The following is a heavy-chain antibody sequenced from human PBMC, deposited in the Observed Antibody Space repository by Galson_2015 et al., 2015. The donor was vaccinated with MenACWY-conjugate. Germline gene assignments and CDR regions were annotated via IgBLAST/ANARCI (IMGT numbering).Heavy chain of an antibody. V-gene: IGHV3-74*01. D-gene: IGHD1-1*01. Sequence: SLRPSVEASGFTFNNYGRHGVGQPPGKGLEGISYIKADGSFSNYADSVKGRFTISTDNAKNMVYLQMDGLGDEDTAVYFCARDNNWFFDSWGQGTLVTVSS. CDR3: ARDNNWFFDS. J-gene: IGHJ4*02. CDR2: IKADGSFS. CDR1: GFTFNNYG.